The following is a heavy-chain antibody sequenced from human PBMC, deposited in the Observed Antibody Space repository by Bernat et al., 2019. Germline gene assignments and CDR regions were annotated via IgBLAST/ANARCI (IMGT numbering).Heavy chain of an antibody. CDR1: GITFSLFS. V-gene: IGHV3-74*01. Sequence: EVQLVESGGGLVQPGGSLRLSCAASGITFSLFSMHWVRQVPGKGLVFVSRLNGDGSNPTYAASVKGRFTISRDNAKNTLYLQMNSLRAEDTAVYYCASLRCSADKCYDYWGQGTLVTVSS. CDR3: ASLRCSADKCYDY. J-gene: IGHJ4*02. CDR2: LNGDGSNP. D-gene: IGHD2-8*01.